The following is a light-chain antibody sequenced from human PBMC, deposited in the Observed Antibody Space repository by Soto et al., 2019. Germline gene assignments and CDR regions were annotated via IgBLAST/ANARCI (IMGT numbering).Light chain of an antibody. J-gene: IGLJ3*02. CDR2: EVT. V-gene: IGLV2-8*01. Sequence: QSALTQPPSASGSPGQSVTISCTGTSSDVGGYKYVSWYQQHPGKAPKLMIYEVTKRPSGVPDRFSGSKSGNTASLTVSGLQAEDEGEYYCSSNAGSNNLVFGGGTKLTVL. CDR1: SSDVGGYKY. CDR3: SSNAGSNNLV.